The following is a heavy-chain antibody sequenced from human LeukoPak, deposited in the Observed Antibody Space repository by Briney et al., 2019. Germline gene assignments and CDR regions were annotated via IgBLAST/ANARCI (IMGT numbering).Heavy chain of an antibody. Sequence: QPGGSLRLSCAASGFTFSSYAMSWVRQAPGKGLEWVSAISGSGGSTYYADSVKGRFTISRDNSKNTLFLQTNSLRADDTAIYYCAKNLESYGDSSTEYWGQGTLVTVSS. J-gene: IGHJ4*02. CDR2: ISGSGGST. V-gene: IGHV3-23*01. D-gene: IGHD4-17*01. CDR3: AKNLESYGDSSTEY. CDR1: GFTFSSYA.